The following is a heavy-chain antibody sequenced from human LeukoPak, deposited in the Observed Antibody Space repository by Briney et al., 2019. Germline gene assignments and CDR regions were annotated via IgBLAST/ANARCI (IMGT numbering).Heavy chain of an antibody. CDR2: IYRRGGT. CDR3: ARPPYSSSWDPGWFDP. V-gene: IGHV3-53*01. CDR1: GFTVINTY. J-gene: IGHJ5*02. D-gene: IGHD6-13*01. Sequence: AGGCLILSFRAHGFTVINTYGGWARQAQGKGLEWVSVIYRRGGTYYADTVRGRFTISRDNSKNMLSLQMNSLRAEDTAVYYCARPPYSSSWDPGWFDPWGQGTLITVSS.